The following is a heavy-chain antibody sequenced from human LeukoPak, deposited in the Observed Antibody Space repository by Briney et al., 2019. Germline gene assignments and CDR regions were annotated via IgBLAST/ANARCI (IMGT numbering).Heavy chain of an antibody. J-gene: IGHJ4*02. CDR2: ISHTGGA. CDR3: ARGGFRRGYDYLWGTSRRYFFDY. V-gene: IGHV4-34*01. D-gene: IGHD3-16*01. CDR1: GESFSDYY. Sequence: NPSETLSLICAVSGESFSDYYWNWIRQPPGKGLEWVGEISHTGGANYNPSLKSRVAMSIDTSKNQFSLRLTSMTAADTAVYYCARGGFRRGYDYLWGTSRRYFFDYWGQGTLVTVSS.